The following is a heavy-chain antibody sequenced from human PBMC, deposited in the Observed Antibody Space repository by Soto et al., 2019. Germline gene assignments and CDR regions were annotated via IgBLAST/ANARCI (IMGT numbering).Heavy chain of an antibody. D-gene: IGHD6-13*01. CDR1: GGSFSGYY. V-gene: IGHV4-34*01. CDR2: INHSGST. Sequence: QVQLQQWGAGLLKPSETLSLTCAVYGGSFSGYYWSWIRQPPGKGLGWIGEINHSGSTNYNPSLKSRVTISVDTSKNQFSLKLSSVTAADTAVYYCARRPSLGSSWSNFDYWGQGTLVTVSS. CDR3: ARRPSLGSSWSNFDY. J-gene: IGHJ4*02.